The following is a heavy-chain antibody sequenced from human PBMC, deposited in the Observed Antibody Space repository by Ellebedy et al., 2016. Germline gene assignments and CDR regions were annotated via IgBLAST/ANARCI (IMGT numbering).Heavy chain of an antibody. CDR1: GFSFSSFA. V-gene: IGHV3-23*01. D-gene: IGHD5-18*01. Sequence: GESLKISCAASGFSFSSFAASWVRQAPGKGLEWVAVISGSGGRTHYADSVKGRFTISRDNSKSTLSLQMNSLRAEDTAVYYCAKETYFYGYRDCWGQGSLVTVSS. J-gene: IGHJ4*02. CDR2: ISGSGGRT. CDR3: AKETYFYGYRDC.